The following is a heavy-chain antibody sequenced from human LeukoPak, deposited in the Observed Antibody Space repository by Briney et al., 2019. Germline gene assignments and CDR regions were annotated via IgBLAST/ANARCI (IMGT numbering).Heavy chain of an antibody. V-gene: IGHV4-34*01. J-gene: IGHJ3*02. Sequence: SETLSLTCAVYGGSFSGYYWSWIRQPPGKGLEWIGEINHSGSTNYNPSLKSRVTISVDTSRNQFSLKLGSVTAADTTVYYCARRAELRYCSGGSCYVGAFDIWGQGTMVTVSS. CDR3: ARRAELRYCSGGSCYVGAFDI. CDR2: INHSGST. CDR1: GGSFSGYY. D-gene: IGHD2-15*01.